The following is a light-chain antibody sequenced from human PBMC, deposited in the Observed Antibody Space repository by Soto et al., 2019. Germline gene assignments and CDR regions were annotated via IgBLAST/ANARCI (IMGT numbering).Light chain of an antibody. J-gene: IGKJ5*01. CDR2: GAS. Sequence: DIVFTQSPGTLSLSPGERATLSCRASQSVRSASLAWYQQNPGQAPRLLMYGASSRATGIPDKFSGGGSGTDFTLTISSLEPEDFAVYYCQNYGSSPPITFGQGTRLEIK. V-gene: IGKV3-20*01. CDR1: QSVRSAS. CDR3: QNYGSSPPIT.